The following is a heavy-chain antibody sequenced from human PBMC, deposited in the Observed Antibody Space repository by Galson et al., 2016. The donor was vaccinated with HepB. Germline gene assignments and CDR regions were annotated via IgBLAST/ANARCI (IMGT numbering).Heavy chain of an antibody. J-gene: IGHJ1*01. CDR2: ISYDGSNK. CDR1: GFTFSNYA. V-gene: IGHV3-30*04. D-gene: IGHD3-3*01. CDR3: TRASFTTFGILRGYFQH. Sequence: SLRLSCAASGFTFSNYAFHWVRQTPGNGLEWVSVISYDGSNKYYSDSVKGRFLIPRANSTNTIILHMNSLRSEDTGVYHCTRASFTTFGILRGYFQHWGQGSRVTVSS.